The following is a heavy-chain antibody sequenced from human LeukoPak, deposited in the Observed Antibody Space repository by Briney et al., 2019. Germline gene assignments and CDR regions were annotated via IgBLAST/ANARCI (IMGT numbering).Heavy chain of an antibody. Sequence: QPGGSLRLSCAASGFTFSRYSLTWVRQAPGKGLEWLSYIGSGGTTKFYADSVMGRFTISRDNAKNSLSLQLNSLRAEDTAVNYCAPGWFGEPNFDYWGQGTLVTVSS. J-gene: IGHJ4*02. D-gene: IGHD3-10*01. CDR1: GFTFSRYS. CDR3: APGWFGEPNFDY. CDR2: IGSGGTTK. V-gene: IGHV3-48*01.